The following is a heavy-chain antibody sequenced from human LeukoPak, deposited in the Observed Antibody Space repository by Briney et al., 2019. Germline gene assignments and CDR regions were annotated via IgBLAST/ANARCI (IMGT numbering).Heavy chain of an antibody. J-gene: IGHJ6*03. CDR1: GFTFSDYY. D-gene: IGHD6-6*01. V-gene: IGHV3-11*01. CDR3: ARDQTIAARRLWSYYYYYMDV. CDR2: ISSSVSTI. Sequence: GGSLRLSCAASGFTFSDYYMSWIRQAPGKGLEWVSYISSSVSTIYYADSVKGRFTISRDNAKNSLYLQMNSLRAEDTAVYYCARDQTIAARRLWSYYYYYMDVWGKGTTVTVSS.